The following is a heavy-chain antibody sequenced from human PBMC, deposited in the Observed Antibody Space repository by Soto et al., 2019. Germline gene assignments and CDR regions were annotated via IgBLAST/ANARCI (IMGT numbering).Heavy chain of an antibody. Sequence: EVQLVESGGGLVKPGGSLRLSCAASGFTFSNAWMNWVRQAPGKGLEWVGRIKSKTDGGTTDYAAPVKGRFTISRDDSKNTLYLQMNSLKTEDTAVYYCTTDFIVGAEVAFDIWGQGTMVTVSS. J-gene: IGHJ3*02. CDR2: IKSKTDGGTT. V-gene: IGHV3-15*07. CDR3: TTDFIVGAEVAFDI. D-gene: IGHD1-26*01. CDR1: GFTFSNAW.